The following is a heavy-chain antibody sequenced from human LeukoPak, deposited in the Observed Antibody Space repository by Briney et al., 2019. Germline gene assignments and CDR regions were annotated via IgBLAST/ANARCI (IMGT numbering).Heavy chain of an antibody. Sequence: SSVKVSCKASGGTFSSYAISWVRQAPGQGLEWMGGIIPIFGTANYAQKFQGRVTITTDESTSTAYMELSSLRSEDTAVYYCATISGAAGTEDTDFDYWGQGTLVTVSS. D-gene: IGHD6-13*01. CDR2: IIPIFGTA. J-gene: IGHJ4*02. CDR1: GGTFSSYA. V-gene: IGHV1-69*05. CDR3: ATISGAAGTEDTDFDY.